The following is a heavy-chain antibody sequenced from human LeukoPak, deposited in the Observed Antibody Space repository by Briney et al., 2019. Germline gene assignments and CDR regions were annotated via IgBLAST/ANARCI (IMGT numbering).Heavy chain of an antibody. J-gene: IGHJ4*02. Sequence: ASVKVSCKASGYTFSDYYMHWVRQAPGQGLGWMGWINSNSGDTDYAQKFQGRVTMTRDTSISTAYMELSRLTSDDTAVYYCARGYCSGGSCYHFDYWGQGTLVTVSS. CDR2: INSNSGDT. V-gene: IGHV1-2*02. CDR3: ARGYCSGGSCYHFDY. D-gene: IGHD2-15*01. CDR1: GYTFSDYY.